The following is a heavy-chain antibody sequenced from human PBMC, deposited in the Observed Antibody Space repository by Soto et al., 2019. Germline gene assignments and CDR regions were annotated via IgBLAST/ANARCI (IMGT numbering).Heavy chain of an antibody. J-gene: IGHJ4*02. CDR2: IWYDGSNE. CDR1: GFTFSRHG. Sequence: QPGGSLRLSCAASGFTFSRHGIHWVRQAPGKGLEWVAIIWYDGSNEYYADSVKGRFTISRDNSKNTLYLQMSSLRVDDTAVYYCARDYTSTGYGLVYWGQGALVTVSS. V-gene: IGHV3-33*01. D-gene: IGHD6-25*01. CDR3: ARDYTSTGYGLVY.